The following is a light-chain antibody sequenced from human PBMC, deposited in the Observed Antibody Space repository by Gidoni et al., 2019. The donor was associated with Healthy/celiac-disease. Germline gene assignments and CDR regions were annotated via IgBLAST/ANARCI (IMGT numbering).Light chain of an antibody. V-gene: IGKV1-33*01. CDR2: DAS. Sequence: DIQMTQSPSSLSASVGDRVTITCQASQDISNYLNWYQQKPGKAPKLLIYDASNLETGVPSRFSGSGSGTDFTFTISSLQPEDIATYYCQQYDNLPIGTLGGLFTFGPGTKVDIK. CDR3: QQYDNLPIGTLGGLFT. CDR1: QDISNY. J-gene: IGKJ3*01.